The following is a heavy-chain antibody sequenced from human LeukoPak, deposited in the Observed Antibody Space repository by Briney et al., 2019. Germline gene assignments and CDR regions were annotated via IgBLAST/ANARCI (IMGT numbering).Heavy chain of an antibody. CDR3: ASGYLRYFDWLPPAFLDY. V-gene: IGHV3-23*01. CDR1: GFTFSNYA. Sequence: PGGSLRLSCAASGFTFSNYAMSWVRQAPGKGLEWVSTITSGGGHTYYADSVKGRFTISRDNAKNTLYLQMNSLRAEDTAVYYCASGYLRYFDWLPPAFLDYWGQGTLVTVSS. J-gene: IGHJ4*02. CDR2: ITSGGGHT. D-gene: IGHD3-9*01.